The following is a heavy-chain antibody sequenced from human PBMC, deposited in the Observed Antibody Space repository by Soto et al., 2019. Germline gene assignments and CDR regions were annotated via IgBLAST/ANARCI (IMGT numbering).Heavy chain of an antibody. D-gene: IGHD6-19*01. Sequence: QVQLQESGPGLVKPSGTLSLTCAVSGDSISNSRWWPWVRQPPGKGLEWIGDIFHSGETNYNPSLNSRVFISADKSQNQFSLKVSSVTAAGTAVYYCAYSTGWYRHDVWGQGTLVTVSS. CDR1: GDSISNSRW. CDR3: AYSTGWYRHDV. V-gene: IGHV4-4*02. J-gene: IGHJ3*01. CDR2: IFHSGET.